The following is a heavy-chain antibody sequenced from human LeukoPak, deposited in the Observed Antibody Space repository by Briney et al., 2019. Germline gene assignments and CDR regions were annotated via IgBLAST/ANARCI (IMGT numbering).Heavy chain of an antibody. CDR2: INTNTGNP. CDR1: GYTFTSYA. V-gene: IGHV7-4-1*02. CDR3: AREVPSQDCGGDCFII. Sequence: GASVKVSCKASGYTFTSYAMNWVRQAPGQGLEWMGWINTNTGNPTYAQGFTGRFVFSLDTSVSTAYLQISSLKAEDTAVYYCAREVPSQDCGGDCFIIWGQGTMVTVSS. D-gene: IGHD2-21*02. J-gene: IGHJ3*02.